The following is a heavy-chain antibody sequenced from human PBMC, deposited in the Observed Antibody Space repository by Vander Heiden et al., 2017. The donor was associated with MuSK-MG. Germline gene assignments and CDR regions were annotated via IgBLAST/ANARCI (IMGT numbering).Heavy chain of an antibody. Sequence: EVQLVQSGAEVKKPGESLKISCKGSGYSFTSYWIGWVRQMPGKGLEGMGIIYPGDSDTRYSPSFQGQVTISADKSISTAYLQWSSLKASDTAMYYCARRFGVRYCSSTSCYDYWGQGTLVTVSS. D-gene: IGHD2-2*01. CDR2: IYPGDSDT. CDR1: GYSFTSYW. V-gene: IGHV5-51*03. J-gene: IGHJ4*02. CDR3: ARRFGVRYCSSTSCYDY.